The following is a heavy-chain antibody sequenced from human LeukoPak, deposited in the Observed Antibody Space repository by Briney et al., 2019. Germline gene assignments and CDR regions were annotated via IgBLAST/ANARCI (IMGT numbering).Heavy chain of an antibody. V-gene: IGHV3-49*03. CDR3: TRAYTQLGFDP. D-gene: IGHD2-2*01. J-gene: IGHJ5*02. Sequence: GGSLRLSCAASGFTFSSYAMSWFRQAPGKGLEWVGFIRSKAYGGTTEYAASVKGRFTISRDDSKSIAYLQMNSLKTEDTAVYYCTRAYTQLGFDPWGQGTLVTVSS. CDR2: IRSKAYGGTT. CDR1: GFTFSSYA.